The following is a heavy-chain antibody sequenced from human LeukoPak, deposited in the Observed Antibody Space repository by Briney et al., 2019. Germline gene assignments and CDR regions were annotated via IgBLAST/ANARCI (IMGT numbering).Heavy chain of an antibody. CDR1: GFTFNNYG. CDR2: IRYDGSNT. J-gene: IGHJ6*03. CDR3: LRGRRYHYYYMDV. V-gene: IGHV3-30*02. Sequence: GGSLRLSCAASGFTFNNYGMHWVRQAPGKGLEWLAFIRYDGSNTYYADSVKGRFTISRDNSKNTLYLQMNSLRAEDTAVYYCLRGRRYHYYYMDVWGKGTTVTVSS. D-gene: IGHD3-10*01.